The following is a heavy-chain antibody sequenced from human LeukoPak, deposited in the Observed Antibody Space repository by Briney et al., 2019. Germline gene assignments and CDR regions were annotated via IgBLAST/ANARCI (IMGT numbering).Heavy chain of an antibody. D-gene: IGHD3-22*01. CDR3: ARGTSDSSGYYDY. J-gene: IGHJ4*02. CDR1: GYTFTGHY. V-gene: IGHV1-2*06. CDR2: INPNSGGT. Sequence: ASVKVSCKASGYTFTGHYMHWVRQAPGQGLEWMGRINPNSGGTNYAQKFQGRVTMTRDTSISTAYMELSRLRSDDTAVYYCARGTSDSSGYYDYWGQGTLVTVSS.